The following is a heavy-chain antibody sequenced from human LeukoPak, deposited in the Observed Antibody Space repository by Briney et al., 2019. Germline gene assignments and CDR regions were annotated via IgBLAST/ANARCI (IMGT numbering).Heavy chain of an antibody. V-gene: IGHV1-2*02. Sequence: ASVKVSCKASGYTSTGYYIHWVRQAPGQGLEWMGWTNPNSGGTNYAQKFQGRVTMTRDTSISTAYMELSRLRSDDTAVYYCARVRIAARSLFDAFDIWGQGTMVTVSS. CDR3: ARVRIAARSLFDAFDI. CDR2: TNPNSGGT. J-gene: IGHJ3*02. D-gene: IGHD6-6*01. CDR1: GYTSTGYY.